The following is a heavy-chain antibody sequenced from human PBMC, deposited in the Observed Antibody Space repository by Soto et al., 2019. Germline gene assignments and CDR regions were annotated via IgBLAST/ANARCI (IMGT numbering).Heavy chain of an antibody. J-gene: IGHJ4*02. CDR2: IYYGGSN. CDR3: AASYGDYRPNDC. V-gene: IGHV4-39*01. Sequence: QLQLQESGPGLVKPSETLSLTCTVSGGSISSSNYYWGWIRQPPGKGLEWIGSIYYGGSNYYNPSLQSRITISVDTSKNQFSLKVSSVTAADTAVYYCAASYGDYRPNDCWGQGTLVTVSS. D-gene: IGHD4-17*01. CDR1: GGSISSSNYY.